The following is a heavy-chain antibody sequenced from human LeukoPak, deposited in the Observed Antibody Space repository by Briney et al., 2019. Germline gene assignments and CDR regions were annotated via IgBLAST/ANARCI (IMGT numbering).Heavy chain of an antibody. Sequence: GGSLRLSCGASGFTFSSYGMHWVRRAPGKGLEWVAFIRYDGSNKYYADSVKGRFTISRDNSNNTLYLQMNSLRAEDTAVYYCARGTYYYDSSGYYVPDYWGQGTLVTVSS. CDR3: ARGTYYYDSSGYYVPDY. J-gene: IGHJ4*02. V-gene: IGHV3-30*02. D-gene: IGHD3-22*01. CDR2: IRYDGSNK. CDR1: GFTFSSYG.